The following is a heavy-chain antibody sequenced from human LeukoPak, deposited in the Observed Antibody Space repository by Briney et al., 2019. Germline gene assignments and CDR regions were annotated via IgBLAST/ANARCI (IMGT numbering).Heavy chain of an antibody. V-gene: IGHV3-72*01. Sequence: QTGGSLRLSCAASGFTFSPHYMDWVRQSPGQGLDWVGLIRNKADGYTTIYAASVKGRFTISRDDSKNSVYLQMDSLKTEDTAVYYCGDLGSAGTDHWGQGTLVTVSS. J-gene: IGHJ4*02. CDR2: IRNKADGYTT. CDR3: GDLGSAGTDH. D-gene: IGHD1/OR15-1a*01. CDR1: GFTFSPHY.